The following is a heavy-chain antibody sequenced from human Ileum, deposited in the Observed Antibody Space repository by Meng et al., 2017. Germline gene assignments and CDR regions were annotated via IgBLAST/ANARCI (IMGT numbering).Heavy chain of an antibody. D-gene: IGHD1-1*01. Sequence: QVQLVQSGAEVKKPGASVKVSCKASGYTFTPYGISWVRQAPGQGLEWMGWMNTDKGNTNYAQKFQGRVTLTRDTSTSTAYMELRSLRSDDTAVYYCAREGAYNGGDYWGQGTLVTVSS. J-gene: IGHJ4*02. V-gene: IGHV1-18*01. CDR2: MNTDKGNT. CDR1: GYTFTPYG. CDR3: AREGAYNGGDY.